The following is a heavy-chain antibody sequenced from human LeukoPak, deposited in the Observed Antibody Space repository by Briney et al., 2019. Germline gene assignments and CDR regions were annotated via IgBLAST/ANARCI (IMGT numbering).Heavy chain of an antibody. CDR3: ARGSGSGWPLDR. V-gene: IGHV1-2*02. CDR1: GYTFIGYY. J-gene: IGHJ5*02. Sequence: WASVKVSCKASGYTFIGYYLHWVRQAPGQGLEWMGWINLHNGDTNYAQKFQGRVTMTRDTSITTAYMELSRLKSDDTAVYYCARGSGSGWPLDRWGQGALVTVSS. CDR2: INLHNGDT. D-gene: IGHD6-19*01.